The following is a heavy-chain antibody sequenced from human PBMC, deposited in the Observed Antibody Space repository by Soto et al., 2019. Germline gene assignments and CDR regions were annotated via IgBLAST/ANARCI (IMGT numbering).Heavy chain of an antibody. CDR1: GYTFTKYG. J-gene: IGHJ4*02. CDR2: VSGDNGNI. CDR3: ARDSSSGYFDSSDYPTGFDY. V-gene: IGHV1-18*01. D-gene: IGHD3-22*01. Sequence: QVQLVQSGAEVKKPGASVKVSCKASGYTFTKYGFSWVRQAPGQGLEWMGWVSGDNGNIHYTQNLQGRVTMTTDTSTSTAYMELRSLTSDDTAVYYCARDSSSGYFDSSDYPTGFDYWGQGTLVTVSS.